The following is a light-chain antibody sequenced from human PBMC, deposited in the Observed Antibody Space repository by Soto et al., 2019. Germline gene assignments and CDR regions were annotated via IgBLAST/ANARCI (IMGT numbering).Light chain of an antibody. CDR3: QQYFASSWT. V-gene: IGKV3-20*01. CDR2: ATS. CDR1: QSIDNRY. Sequence: EIVLTQSPGTLSSSQGERATLSCRASQSIDNRYFAGYQNKPGQAPRLLIYATSSRATGIPDRFGGSGSGTDFPLTINRLEPEDFAVYYCQQYFASSWTFGQGTKVDIK. J-gene: IGKJ1*01.